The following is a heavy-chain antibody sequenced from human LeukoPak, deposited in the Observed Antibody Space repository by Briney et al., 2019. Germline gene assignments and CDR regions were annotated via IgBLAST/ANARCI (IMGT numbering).Heavy chain of an antibody. Sequence: ASVKVSCKASGYTFTSYYMHWVRQAPGQGLEWMGIINPSGGSTSYAQKFQGRVTMTRNSTISTAYMELSSLRSEDTAVYYCARGRRWLQLPLDYWGRGTLVTVSS. V-gene: IGHV1-46*01. CDR1: GYTFTSYY. CDR3: ARGRRWLQLPLDY. J-gene: IGHJ4*02. D-gene: IGHD5-24*01. CDR2: INPSGGST.